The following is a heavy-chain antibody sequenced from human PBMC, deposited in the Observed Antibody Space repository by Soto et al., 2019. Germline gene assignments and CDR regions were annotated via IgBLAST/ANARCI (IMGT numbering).Heavy chain of an antibody. CDR1: GETFTSYA. V-gene: IGHV1-3*01. Sequence: ASVKVSCKASGETFTSYAMHWVRQAPGQRLEWMGWINAGNGNTKYSQKFQGRVTITRDTSASTAYMELSSLRSEDTAVYYCAIFVLLWFGKTPDAFDIWGQGTMVTVS. J-gene: IGHJ3*02. CDR3: AIFVLLWFGKTPDAFDI. D-gene: IGHD3-10*01. CDR2: INAGNGNT.